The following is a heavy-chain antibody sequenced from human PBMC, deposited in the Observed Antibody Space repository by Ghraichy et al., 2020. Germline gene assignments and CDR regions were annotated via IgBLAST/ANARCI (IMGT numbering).Heavy chain of an antibody. CDR2: IWYDGSEK. Sequence: GGSLRLSCAGSGFAFRSYGIHWVRQAPGKGLEWVAVIWYDGSEKYYADSVKGRFTISRDNSKNTAYLQMNNPRAEDTAIYYCAREGDGDIDSIYFDYWGQGTLVTVSS. J-gene: IGHJ4*02. V-gene: IGHV3-33*01. D-gene: IGHD4-17*01. CDR3: AREGDGDIDSIYFDY. CDR1: GFAFRSYG.